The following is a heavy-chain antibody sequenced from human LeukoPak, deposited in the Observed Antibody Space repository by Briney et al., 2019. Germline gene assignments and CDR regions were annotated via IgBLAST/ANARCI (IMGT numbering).Heavy chain of an antibody. Sequence: GASVKVSCKASGYTFTSYGISWVRQAPGQGLEWMGWISAYNGNTNYAQKLQGRVTMTTDTSTSTAYMELRSLRSDDTAVYYCARGFEVPAADYYYYYYGMDVWGQGTTVTVSS. J-gene: IGHJ6*02. CDR3: ARGFEVPAADYYYYYYGMDV. D-gene: IGHD2-2*01. V-gene: IGHV1-18*01. CDR1: GYTFTSYG. CDR2: ISAYNGNT.